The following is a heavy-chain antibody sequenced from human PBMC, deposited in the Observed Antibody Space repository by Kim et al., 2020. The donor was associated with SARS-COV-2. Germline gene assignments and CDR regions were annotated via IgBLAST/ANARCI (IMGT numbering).Heavy chain of an antibody. Sequence: SETLSLTCTVSGGSISSGGYYWSWIRQHPGKGLEWIGYIYYSGSTYYNPSLKSRVTISVDTSKNQFSLKLSSVTAADTAVYYCARDGVVAATHDTYYYGMDVWGQGTTVTVSS. J-gene: IGHJ6*02. CDR2: IYYSGST. CDR1: GGSISSGGYY. CDR3: ARDGVVAATHDTYYYGMDV. D-gene: IGHD2-15*01. V-gene: IGHV4-31*03.